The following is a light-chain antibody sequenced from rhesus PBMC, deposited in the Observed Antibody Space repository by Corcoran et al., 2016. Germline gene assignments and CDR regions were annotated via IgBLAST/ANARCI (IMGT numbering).Light chain of an antibody. CDR3: LQHNSYPRT. J-gene: IGKJ1*01. V-gene: IGKV1-28*03. Sequence: DIQMTQSPSSLSASVGDTVTITCRASQGISSYLNWFQQKPGKAPKLLIYDVYNLESGVPSRFSGSGSGTDFTLTISRLQPEYFAAYYCLQHNSYPRTFGQGAKGEIK. CDR2: DVY. CDR1: QGISSY.